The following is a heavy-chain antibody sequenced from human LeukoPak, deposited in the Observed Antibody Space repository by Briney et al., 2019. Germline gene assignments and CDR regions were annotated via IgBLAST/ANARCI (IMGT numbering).Heavy chain of an antibody. D-gene: IGHD1-14*01. J-gene: IGHJ4*02. CDR1: GFSVSTYY. CDR3: ARDKTTRWQKYFEY. CDR2: ISGSGSST. V-gene: IGHV3-23*01. Sequence: GGSLRLSCAASGFSVSTYYMDWVRQAPGKGLEWVAGISGSGSSTYDADSAKGRFTISRDNSKNALYLQMNSLRAEDTAVYYCARDKTTRWQKYFEYWGQGTLVTVSS.